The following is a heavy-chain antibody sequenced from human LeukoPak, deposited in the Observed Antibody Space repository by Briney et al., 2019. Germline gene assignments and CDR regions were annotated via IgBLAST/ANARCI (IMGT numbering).Heavy chain of an antibody. J-gene: IGHJ4*02. V-gene: IGHV3-7*03. CDR2: MKEDGSEI. CDR1: GFTFSSYW. D-gene: IGHD2/OR15-2a*01. CDR3: AKDAIYEGREIDY. Sequence: PGGSLRLSCAVSGFTFSSYWMTWVRQAPGKGLEWVAYMKEDGSEIYYVDSVKGRFTISRDNSKNTLYLQMSSLRVEDAAVYCCAKDAIYEGREIDYWGQGTLVTVSS.